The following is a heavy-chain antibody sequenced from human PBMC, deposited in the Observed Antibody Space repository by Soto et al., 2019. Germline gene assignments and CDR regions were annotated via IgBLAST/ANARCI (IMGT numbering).Heavy chain of an antibody. Sequence: QVQLQESGPGLVKPSETLSLTCDVSGYSISSGYYWAWVRQPPGKGMEWIGSINHRGNSYYNPSLKSRVTISVDTSKNQGALKVSSVTAADTAVYYCVSSGDDYGSYIDYWGQGTLVTVSS. V-gene: IGHV4-38-2*01. D-gene: IGHD4-17*01. CDR2: INHRGNS. CDR3: VSSGDDYGSYIDY. CDR1: GYSISSGYY. J-gene: IGHJ4*02.